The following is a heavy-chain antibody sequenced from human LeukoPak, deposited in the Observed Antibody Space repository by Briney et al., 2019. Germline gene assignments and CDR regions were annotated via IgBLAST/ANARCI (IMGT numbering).Heavy chain of an antibody. CDR2: IYYSGST. J-gene: IGHJ4*02. CDR3: ARQNSVAGTLGY. D-gene: IGHD6-19*01. CDR1: GGSISSYY. Sequence: SETLSLTCTVSGGSISSYYWSWIRQPPGKGLEWIGYIYYSGSTNYNPSLRSRVTISVDTSKNQFSLKLSSVTAADTAVYYCARQNSVAGTLGYWGQGTLVTVSS. V-gene: IGHV4-59*08.